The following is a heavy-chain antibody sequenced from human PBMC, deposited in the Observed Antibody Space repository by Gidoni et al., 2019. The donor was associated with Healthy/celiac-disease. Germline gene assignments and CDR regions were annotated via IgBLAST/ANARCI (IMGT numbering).Heavy chain of an antibody. J-gene: IGHJ4*02. D-gene: IGHD2-21*02. CDR3: AKVDDGGVVVTAALDY. V-gene: IGHV3-30*18. Sequence: QVQLVESGGGVVQPGRSLRPSCAASGFTFRSYGMHWVRQAPGKGLEWVAVISYDGSNKYYADSVKGRFTISRDNSKNTLYLQMNSLRAEDTAVYYCAKVDDGGVVVTAALDYWGQGTLVTVSS. CDR1: GFTFRSYG. CDR2: ISYDGSNK.